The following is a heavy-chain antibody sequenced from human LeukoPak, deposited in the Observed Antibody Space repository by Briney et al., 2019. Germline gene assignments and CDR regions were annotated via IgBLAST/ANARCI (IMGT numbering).Heavy chain of an antibody. CDR2: ISGSGGST. V-gene: IGHV3-20*04. Sequence: GGSLRLSCAASGFTFSSYAMSWVRQAPGKGLEWVSAISGSGGSTGYADSVKGRFTISRDNAKNSLYLQMNSLRAEDTALYYCAREASNLFYYYYYMDVWGKGTTVTVSS. J-gene: IGHJ6*03. CDR3: AREASNLFYYYYYMDV. D-gene: IGHD1-14*01. CDR1: GFTFSSYA.